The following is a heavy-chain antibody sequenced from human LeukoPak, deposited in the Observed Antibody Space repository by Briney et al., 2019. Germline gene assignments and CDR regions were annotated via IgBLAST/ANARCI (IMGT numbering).Heavy chain of an antibody. D-gene: IGHD6-25*01. J-gene: IGHJ4*02. V-gene: IGHV3-23*01. CDR1: GFTFSSFG. CDR3: AKDRYHSVPKEPDY. CDR2: ISGSGSST. Sequence: PGGSLRLSCAASGFTFSSFGMSWVRQAPGKGLEWVSGISGSGSSTFYAESVRGRFTISRDNSKNTLYLQMNSLRAEDTAVYYCAKDRYHSVPKEPDYWGQGTLVTVSS.